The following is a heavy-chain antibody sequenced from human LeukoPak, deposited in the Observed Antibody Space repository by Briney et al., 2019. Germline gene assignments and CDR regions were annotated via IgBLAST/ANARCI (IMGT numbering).Heavy chain of an antibody. CDR2: ISSSGSTI. V-gene: IGHV3-11*01. D-gene: IGHD2-2*01. J-gene: IGHJ3*02. Sequence: GGSLRLSCAASGFTFSDYYMSWIRQAPGKGLEWVSYISSSGSTIYYADSVKGRFTISRDNAKNSLYLQMNSLRAEDTALYYCAKARGYCSSTSCYEGAFDIWGQGTMVTVSS. CDR1: GFTFSDYY. CDR3: AKARGYCSSTSCYEGAFDI.